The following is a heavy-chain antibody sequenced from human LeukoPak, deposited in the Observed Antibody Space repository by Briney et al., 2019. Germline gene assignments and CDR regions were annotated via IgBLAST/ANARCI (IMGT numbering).Heavy chain of an antibody. V-gene: IGHV3-7*03. J-gene: IGHJ4*02. CDR3: ARGGPVYYFGY. Sequence: PGGSLRLSCAASGFTFSSYWMSWVRQAPGKGLEWVANIKQDGSEKYYVDSVKGRFTISRDNAKNSLYLQMNSLRAEDTAMYYCARGGPVYYFGYWGQGTLVTVSS. D-gene: IGHD3-16*01. CDR2: IKQDGSEK. CDR1: GFTFSSYW.